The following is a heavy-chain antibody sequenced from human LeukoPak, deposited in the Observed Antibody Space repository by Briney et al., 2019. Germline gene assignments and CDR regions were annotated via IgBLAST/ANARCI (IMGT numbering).Heavy chain of an antibody. CDR2: ISSSSSTI. J-gene: IGHJ6*03. CDR1: GFTFSSHN. CDR3: ARVPSGGSYYMDV. D-gene: IGHD1-26*01. Sequence: GGSLRLSCAASGFTFSSHNMNWVRQAPGKGLEWVSYISSSSSTIYYADSVKGRFTISRDNAKNSLYLQMNSLRAEDTAVYYCARVPSGGSYYMDVWGKGTTVTVSS. V-gene: IGHV3-48*04.